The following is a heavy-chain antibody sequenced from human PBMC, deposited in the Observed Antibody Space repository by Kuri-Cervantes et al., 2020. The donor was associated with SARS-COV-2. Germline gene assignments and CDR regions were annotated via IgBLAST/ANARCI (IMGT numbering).Heavy chain of an antibody. CDR1: GGSFSGYY. Sequence: SQTLSLTCAVYGGSFSGYYWSWIRQPPGKGLEWIGEINHSGSTNYNPSLKSRVTISVDTSKNQFSLKLSSVTAADTAVYYCARKSACSSTSCYPGAFGYWGQGTLVTVSS. J-gene: IGHJ4*02. CDR2: INHSGST. D-gene: IGHD2-2*01. V-gene: IGHV4-34*01. CDR3: ARKSACSSTSCYPGAFGY.